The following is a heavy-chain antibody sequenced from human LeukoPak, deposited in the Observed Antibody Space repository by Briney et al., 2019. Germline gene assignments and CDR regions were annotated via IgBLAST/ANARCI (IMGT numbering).Heavy chain of an antibody. J-gene: IGHJ4*02. D-gene: IGHD3-22*01. CDR2: IWYDGSNK. V-gene: IGHV3-33*01. CDR3: ARDAKYYDSSGYSDY. Sequence: AGGSLRLSCAASGFTFSSYGMHWVRQAPGKGLEWVAVIWYDGSNKYYADSVKGRFTISRDNSKNTLYLRMNSLRAEDTAVYYCARDAKYYDSSGYSDYWGQGTLVTVSS. CDR1: GFTFSSYG.